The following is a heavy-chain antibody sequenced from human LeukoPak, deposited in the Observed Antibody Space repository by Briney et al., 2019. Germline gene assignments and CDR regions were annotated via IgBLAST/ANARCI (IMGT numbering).Heavy chain of an antibody. CDR3: ARDSAYYDILTGYSFAFDI. CDR1: GGSISSGSYY. V-gene: IGHV4-61*02. Sequence: SRTLSLTCTVSGGSISSGSYYWSWIRQPAGKGLEWIGRIYTSGSTNYNPSLKSRVTISVDTSKNQFSLKLSSVTAADTAVYYCARDSAYYDILTGYSFAFDIWGQGTMVTVSS. CDR2: IYTSGST. J-gene: IGHJ3*02. D-gene: IGHD3-9*01.